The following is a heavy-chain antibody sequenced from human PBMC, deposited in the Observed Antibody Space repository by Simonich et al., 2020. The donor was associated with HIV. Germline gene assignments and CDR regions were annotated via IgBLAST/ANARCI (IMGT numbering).Heavy chain of an antibody. D-gene: IGHD6-13*01. Sequence: EVQLVESGGGLVQPGRSLRLSCAASGFTFDDYAMHWVRQAPGKGLEWVSGISWNSGSIGDVDSVKGRFTISRDNAKNSLYLQMNSLRAEDTALYYCAKAFSSSWYGDAFDIWGQGTMVTVSS. CDR1: GFTFDDYA. J-gene: IGHJ3*02. CDR2: ISWNSGSI. CDR3: AKAFSSSWYGDAFDI. V-gene: IGHV3-9*01.